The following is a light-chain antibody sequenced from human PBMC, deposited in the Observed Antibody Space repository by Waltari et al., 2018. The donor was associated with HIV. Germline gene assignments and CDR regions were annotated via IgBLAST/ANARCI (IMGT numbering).Light chain of an antibody. Sequence: QSALTQPASVSGSPGQSITISCTGTSSDIGTYDYVSWYQQYPGKAPKLIISGVSNRPSGVSNRLSCSKSGNTASLSISGLRAEDEADYYCSSYTNIRTYVFGSGTKVTVL. J-gene: IGLJ1*01. CDR3: SSYTNIRTYV. CDR1: SSDIGTYDY. CDR2: GVS. V-gene: IGLV2-14*01.